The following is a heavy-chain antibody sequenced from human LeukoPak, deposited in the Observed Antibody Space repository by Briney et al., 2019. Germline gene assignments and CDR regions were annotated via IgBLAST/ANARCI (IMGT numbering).Heavy chain of an antibody. J-gene: IGHJ5*02. V-gene: IGHV1-2*02. CDR1: GYSFTSYY. Sequence: ASVKVSCKASGYSFTSYYMHWVRQAPGQGLEWMGWINPNSGDTDYAQKFQGRVTMTRDTSISTAYMELSRLRSDDTAMYCCATTSGYYENCFDPWGQGTLVTVSS. CDR2: INPNSGDT. D-gene: IGHD3-22*01. CDR3: ATTSGYYENCFDP.